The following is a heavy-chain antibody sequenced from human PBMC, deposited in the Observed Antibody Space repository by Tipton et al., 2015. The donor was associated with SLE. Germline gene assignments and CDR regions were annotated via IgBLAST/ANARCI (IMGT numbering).Heavy chain of an antibody. V-gene: IGHV4-59*01. CDR2: VYYSGST. CDR3: ATARNIFDTFDI. J-gene: IGHJ3*02. Sequence: TLSLTCAVSGDSISGPYYWGWIRQPPGKGLEWIGYVYYSGSTNYNPPLMSRVTISVDTSKNQFSLKLTSVTAADTAVYYCATARNIFDTFDIWAQGTMVTVSS. CDR1: GDSISGPYY. D-gene: IGHD2/OR15-2a*01.